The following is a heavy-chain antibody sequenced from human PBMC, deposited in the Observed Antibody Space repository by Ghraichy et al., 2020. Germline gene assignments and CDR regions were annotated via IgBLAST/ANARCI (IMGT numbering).Heavy chain of an antibody. CDR3: VRGHTNARKFYQLDV. J-gene: IGHJ6*02. CDR1: GFTFSDYA. CDR2: ICSNGRCA. D-gene: IGHD2-2*01. Sequence: LSLTCAASGFTFSDYAMHWVRQAPGKGLQSLATICSNGRCAYYAESVKGRFTISRDNANNMLYLQIDSLRLEDKAVYYCVRGHTNARKFYQLDVWGQGTGHRLL. V-gene: IGHV3-64*02.